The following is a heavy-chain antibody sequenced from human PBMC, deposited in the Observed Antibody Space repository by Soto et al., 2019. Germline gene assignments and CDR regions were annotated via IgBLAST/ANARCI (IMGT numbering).Heavy chain of an antibody. CDR3: ARGSYISSWYSLDY. D-gene: IGHD6-13*01. CDR2: ISAHNGNT. J-gene: IGHJ4*02. Sequence: ASVKVSCKASGYTFTSYGISWARQAPGQGLEWMGWISAHNGNTDYAQKFQGRVTMTTDTSTSTASMELRSLRSDDTAVYYCARGSYISSWYSLDYWGQGTLVTVSS. CDR1: GYTFTSYG. V-gene: IGHV1-18*04.